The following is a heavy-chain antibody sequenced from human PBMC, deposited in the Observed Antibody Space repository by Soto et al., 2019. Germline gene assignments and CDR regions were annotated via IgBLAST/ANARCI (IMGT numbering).Heavy chain of an antibody. CDR2: ISGRGGST. CDR1: GFTFSSYA. D-gene: IGHD3-22*01. V-gene: IGHV3-23*01. J-gene: IGHJ4*02. CDR3: AKGELVVVITNIDY. Sequence: EVQLLESGGGLVQPGGSLRLSCAASGFTFSSYAMSWVRQAPGKGLEWVSAISGRGGSTSYADSVKGRFTISRDNSKNTLYLQMSSLRAEDTAVYYCAKGELVVVITNIDYWGQGTLVTFAA.